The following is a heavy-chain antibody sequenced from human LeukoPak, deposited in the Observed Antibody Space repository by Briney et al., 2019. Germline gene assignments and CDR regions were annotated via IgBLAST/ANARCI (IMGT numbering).Heavy chain of an antibody. CDR3: AIGLAYCGGDCPFEH. D-gene: IGHD2-21*02. CDR1: GYTFTGYY. J-gene: IGHJ4*02. Sequence: ASVKVSCKASGYTFTGYYMHGVRQAPGQGLEWMGWINPNSGGTNYAQKFHGGVTMTRDTSISTAYMELSRRSSDDTAVYYCAIGLAYCGGDCPFEHWGQGTLVTVSS. V-gene: IGHV1-2*02. CDR2: INPNSGGT.